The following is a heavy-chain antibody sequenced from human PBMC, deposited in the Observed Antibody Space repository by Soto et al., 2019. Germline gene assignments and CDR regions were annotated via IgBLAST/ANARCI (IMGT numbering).Heavy chain of an antibody. V-gene: IGHV4-30-4*01. Sequence: QVQLQESGPGLVKPSQTLSLTCTVSGGSISSGDYYWSWIRQPPGKGLEWFGSIYYSRSSYYNPALKSRVTISVDTSKNQFSLKLGSVTAADTAVYYCAREQYYYGMDVWGQGTTVTVSS. CDR1: GGSISSGDYY. CDR3: AREQYYYGMDV. J-gene: IGHJ6*02. CDR2: IYYSRSS.